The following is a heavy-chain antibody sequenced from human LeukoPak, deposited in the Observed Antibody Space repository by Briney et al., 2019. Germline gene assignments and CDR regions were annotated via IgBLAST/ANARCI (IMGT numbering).Heavy chain of an antibody. J-gene: IGHJ4*02. CDR3: ARAGRYSSLYYFDY. D-gene: IGHD6-13*01. CDR2: INPNSGGT. CDR1: GYTFTGYY. Sequence: ASVKVSCKASGYTFTGYYMHWVRQAPGQGLEWMGWINPNSGGTNYAQNFQGRVTMTRDTSISTAYMELSRLRSDDTAVYYCARAGRYSSLYYFDYWGQGTLVTVSS. V-gene: IGHV1-2*02.